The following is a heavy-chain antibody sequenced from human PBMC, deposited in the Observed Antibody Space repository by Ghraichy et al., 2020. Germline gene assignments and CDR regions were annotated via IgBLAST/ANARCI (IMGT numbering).Heavy chain of an antibody. V-gene: IGHV3-23*01. D-gene: IGHD6-13*01. CDR2: ISGSGGST. Sequence: GSLRLSCAASGFTFSSYAMSWVRQAPGKGLEWVSAISGSGGSTYYADSVKGRFTISRDNSKNTLYLQMNSLRAEDTAVYYCAKGGAGAGSSPAWGQGTLVTVSS. CDR3: AKGGAGAGSSPA. J-gene: IGHJ5*02. CDR1: GFTFSSYA.